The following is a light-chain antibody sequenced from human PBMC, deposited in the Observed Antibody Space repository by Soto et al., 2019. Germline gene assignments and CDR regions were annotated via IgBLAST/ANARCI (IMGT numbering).Light chain of an antibody. J-gene: IGLJ2*01. CDR2: STN. Sequence: QTVVTQEPSFSVSPGGTVTLTCGLSSGSVSTSYYPSWYQQTPGQAPRTLIYSTNTRSSGVPDRFSGSILGNKAALTITGAQAKCGSEYYRVLDNGSGISVFGGGTKLTVL. CDR3: VLDNGSGISV. CDR1: SGSVSTSYY. V-gene: IGLV8-61*01.